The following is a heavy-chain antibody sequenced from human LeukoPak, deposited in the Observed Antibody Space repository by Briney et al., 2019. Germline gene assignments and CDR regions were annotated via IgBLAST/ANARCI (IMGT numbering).Heavy chain of an antibody. D-gene: IGHD2-2*02. J-gene: IGHJ4*02. CDR1: GGSFSGYY. V-gene: IGHV4-34*01. Sequence: SETLSLTCAVYGGSFSGYYWSWIRQPPGKGLEWIGEIDHSGSTNYNPSLKSRVTISVDTSKDQFSLKLSSVTAADTAVYYCARGPGYSSSTSCYRGMFVYWGQGTPVTVSS. CDR2: IDHSGST. CDR3: ARGPGYSSSTSCYRGMFVY.